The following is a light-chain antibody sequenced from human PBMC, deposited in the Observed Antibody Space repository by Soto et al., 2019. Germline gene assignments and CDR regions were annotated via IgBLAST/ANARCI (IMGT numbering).Light chain of an antibody. Sequence: QSVLTQPASVSGSPGQSITISCTGTSSDVGNNNYVSWYQQHPGKAPKLMIFEVSDRPSGISNRFSGSKSGNTASLTISGLQSEDEADYYCSSYATSNTLAFGTGTKVTVL. V-gene: IGLV2-14*01. CDR3: SSYATSNTLA. CDR1: SSDVGNNNY. J-gene: IGLJ1*01. CDR2: EVS.